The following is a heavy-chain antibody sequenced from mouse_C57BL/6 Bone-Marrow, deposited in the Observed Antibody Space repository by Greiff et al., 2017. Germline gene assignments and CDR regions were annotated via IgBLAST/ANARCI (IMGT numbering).Heavy chain of an antibody. Sequence: DVHLVESGGGFVQPGGSMKLSCVASGFTFSNYWMNWVRQSPEKGLEWVAQIRLKSDNYATHYAESVKGRFTISRDDSKSSVYLQMKNLRAEDPGSYYCPFYSDMDYWGQGTSVTVSS. CDR3: PFYSDMDY. CDR1: GFTFSNYW. V-gene: IGHV6-3*01. CDR2: IRLKSDNYAT. J-gene: IGHJ4*01.